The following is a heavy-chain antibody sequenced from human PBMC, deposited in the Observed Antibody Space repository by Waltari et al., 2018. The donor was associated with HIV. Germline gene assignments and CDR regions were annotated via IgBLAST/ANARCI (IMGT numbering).Heavy chain of an antibody. V-gene: IGHV1-46*01. CDR2: INPSGGST. Sequence: QVQVVQSGAEVKKPGASVKVSCKAYGCTFSSHYMKWVRQAPGQGLEWMGIINPSGGSTSYAQKFQGRVTMTRDTSTSTVYMELSSLRSEDTAVYYCARASISPRWFGSPGDYWGQGTLVTVSS. CDR3: ARASISPRWFGSPGDY. J-gene: IGHJ4*02. CDR1: GCTFSSHY. D-gene: IGHD3-10*01.